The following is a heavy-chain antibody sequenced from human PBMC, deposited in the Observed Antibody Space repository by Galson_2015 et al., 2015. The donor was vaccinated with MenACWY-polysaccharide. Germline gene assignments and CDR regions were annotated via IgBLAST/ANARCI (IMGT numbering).Heavy chain of an antibody. Sequence: QSGAEVKKPGESLKISCKGSGYSFSNYWIGWVRQMPGKGLEWMGIIYPGDSDTRYSTSFQGQVSISADKSISTVYLQWSSMKASNSAIYYGARLGKRSWDSWFDPWGQGTLVIVSP. J-gene: IGHJ5*02. CDR3: ARLGKRSWDSWFDP. V-gene: IGHV5-51*01. CDR2: IYPGDSDT. D-gene: IGHD6-13*01. CDR1: GYSFSNYW.